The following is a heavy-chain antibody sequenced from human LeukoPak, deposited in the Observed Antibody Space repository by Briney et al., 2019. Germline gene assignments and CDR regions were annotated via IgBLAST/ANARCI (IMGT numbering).Heavy chain of an antibody. CDR2: IYYSGST. J-gene: IGHJ5*02. CDR3: ARAHPYCSSTSCYTGGWFDP. CDR1: GGSISSYY. D-gene: IGHD2-2*02. Sequence: PSETPSLTCTVSGGSISSYYWSWIRQPPGKGLEWIGYIYYSGSTNYNPSLKSRVTISVDTSKNQFSLKLSSVTAADTAVYYCARAHPYCSSTSCYTGGWFDPWGQGTLVTVSS. V-gene: IGHV4-59*01.